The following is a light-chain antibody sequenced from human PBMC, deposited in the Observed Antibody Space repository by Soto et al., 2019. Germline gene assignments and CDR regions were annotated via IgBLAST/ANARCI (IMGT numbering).Light chain of an antibody. CDR2: YDS. CDR3: PVCDISSGHVV. CDR1: NIGSKR. J-gene: IGLJ3*02. Sequence: SYELTQPPSVSVAPGKSASVACGGSNIGSKRVHWYQKKSGQAPVLVMYYDSDRPSGIPERFSGANSGNTATLTIRRVEAGYEADSYCPVCDISSGHVVFGVGTPVTVL. V-gene: IGLV3-21*01.